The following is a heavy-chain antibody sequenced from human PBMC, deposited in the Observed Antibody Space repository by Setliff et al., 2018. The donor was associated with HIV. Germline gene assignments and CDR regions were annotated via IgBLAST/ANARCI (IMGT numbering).Heavy chain of an antibody. CDR3: ARRGMWSYETGGNPTATFDY. D-gene: IGHD2-8*02. CDR1: GGSFNGYS. J-gene: IGHJ4*02. Sequence: SETLSLTCAVYGGSFNGYSWTWIRQPPGKGLEWIGGINHSGSTNYNPSLKSRATISVDTSKSQFSLRLNSVTATDTAVYYCARRGMWSYETGGNPTATFDYWGQGVLVTVSS. V-gene: IGHV4-34*01. CDR2: INHSGST.